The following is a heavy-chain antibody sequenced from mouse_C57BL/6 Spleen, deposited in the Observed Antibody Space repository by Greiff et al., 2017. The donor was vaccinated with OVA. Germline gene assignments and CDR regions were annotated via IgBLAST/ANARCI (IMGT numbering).Heavy chain of an antibody. CDR2: IYPGSGST. CDR1: GYTFTSYW. D-gene: IGHD1-1*01. J-gene: IGHJ2*01. V-gene: IGHV1-55*01. Sequence: QVHVKQSGAELVKPGASVKMSCKASGYTFTSYWITWVKQRPGQGLEWIGDIYPGSGSTNYNEKFKSKATLTVDTSSSTAYMQLSSLTSEDSAVYYCARDTTVVGYWGQGTTLTVSS. CDR3: ARDTTVVGY.